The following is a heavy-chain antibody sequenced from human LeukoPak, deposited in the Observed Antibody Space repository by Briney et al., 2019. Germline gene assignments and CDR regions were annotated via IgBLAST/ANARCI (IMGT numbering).Heavy chain of an antibody. J-gene: IGHJ4*02. CDR2: IFPIFGTA. CDR3: ARDHYYDSSGYYSN. CDR1: GGTFSSYA. V-gene: IGHV1-69*13. Sequence: SVKVSCKASGGTFSSYAISWVRQAPGQGLEWMGGIFPIFGTANYAQKFQGRVTITADESTSTAYMELSSLRSEDTAVYYCARDHYYDSSGYYSNWGQGTLVTVSS. D-gene: IGHD3-22*01.